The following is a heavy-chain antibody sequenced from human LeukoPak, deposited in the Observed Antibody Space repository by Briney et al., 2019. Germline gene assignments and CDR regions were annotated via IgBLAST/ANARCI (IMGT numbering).Heavy chain of an antibody. CDR1: GGSISSGDYY. D-gene: IGHD4-23*01. J-gene: IGHJ3*02. CDR3: ARAEDYGGDFDAFDI. CDR2: IYYSGST. Sequence: SQTLSLTCTVSGGSISSGDYYWSWIRQPPGKGLEWIGYIYYSGSTYYNPSLKSRVTISVDTSKNQFSLKLSSVTAADTAVYYCARAEDYGGDFDAFDIWGQGTMVTVSS. V-gene: IGHV4-30-4*08.